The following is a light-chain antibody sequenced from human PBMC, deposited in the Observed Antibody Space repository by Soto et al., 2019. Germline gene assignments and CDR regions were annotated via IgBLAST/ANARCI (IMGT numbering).Light chain of an antibody. J-gene: IGLJ7*01. CDR1: DSNIGSTA. V-gene: IGLV1-44*01. CDR2: SSN. Sequence: QSVLTQPPSVSATPGQGVTLSCSGGDSNIGSTAVNWYQQVPGTAPKLLIYSSNQRPSGVPDRISGSKSGTSASLAISGLQSEDEAYYYCAAWDDDLHVWLFGGGTQLTVL. CDR3: AAWDDDLHVWL.